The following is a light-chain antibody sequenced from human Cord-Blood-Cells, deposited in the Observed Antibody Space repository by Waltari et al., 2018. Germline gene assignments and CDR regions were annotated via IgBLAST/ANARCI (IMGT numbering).Light chain of an antibody. CDR3: SSYAGSNKLVV. J-gene: IGLJ2*01. Sequence: QSALTQPPSASGSPGQSVTISCTGTSSDVGGYNYVSWYQQHPGKAPKLMIYEVSNGPSGVPDRFSGSKSGNTASLTVSGLQAEDEADYYCSSYAGSNKLVVFGGGTKLTVL. V-gene: IGLV2-8*01. CDR1: SSDVGGYNY. CDR2: EVS.